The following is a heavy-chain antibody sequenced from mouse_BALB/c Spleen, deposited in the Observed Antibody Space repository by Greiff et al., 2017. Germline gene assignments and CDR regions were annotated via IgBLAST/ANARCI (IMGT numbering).Heavy chain of an antibody. Sequence: EVQRVESGGGLVKPGGSLKLSCAASGFAFSSYDMSWVRQTPEKRLEWVAYISSGGGSTYSPDTVKGRFTISRDNAKNTLYLQMSSLKSEDTAMYYCASLWLRRGGYYAMDYWGQGTSVTVSS. J-gene: IGHJ4*01. D-gene: IGHD2-2*01. V-gene: IGHV5-12-1*01. CDR2: ISSGGGST. CDR1: GFAFSSYD. CDR3: ASLWLRRGGYYAMDY.